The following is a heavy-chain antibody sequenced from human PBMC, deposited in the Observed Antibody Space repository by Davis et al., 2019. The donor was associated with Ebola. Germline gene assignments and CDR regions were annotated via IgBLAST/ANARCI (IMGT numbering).Heavy chain of an antibody. CDR3: ARDLRYDSSGYDYYFYMDV. V-gene: IGHV3-7*01. Sequence: GESLKISCAASGFTFSNHWMSWVRQAPGKGLEWVANIKPDGSDKYYVDSMKGRFTISRDNAKNSLYLQMNSLRDEDTAVYYCARDLRYDSSGYDYYFYMDVWGKGTTVTVSS. J-gene: IGHJ6*03. CDR2: IKPDGSDK. CDR1: GFTFSNHW. D-gene: IGHD3-22*01.